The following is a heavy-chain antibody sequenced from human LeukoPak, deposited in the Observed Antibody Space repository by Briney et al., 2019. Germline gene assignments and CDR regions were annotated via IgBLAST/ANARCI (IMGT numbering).Heavy chain of an antibody. V-gene: IGHV3-74*01. Sequence: GGSLRLSCAASRFTSNSYAMSWVRQGPGKGLMWVSRINSDGSITNYANSVKGRFTISRDNAKNTLYLQMNSLRAEDTAVYYCARVRATFSPHFDNWGQGTLVTVSS. J-gene: IGHJ4*02. CDR3: ARVRATFSPHFDN. CDR1: RFTSNSYA. D-gene: IGHD5-12*01. CDR2: INSDGSIT.